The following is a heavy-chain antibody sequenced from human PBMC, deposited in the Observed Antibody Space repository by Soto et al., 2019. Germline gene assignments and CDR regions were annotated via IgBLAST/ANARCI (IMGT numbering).Heavy chain of an antibody. D-gene: IGHD3-3*01. CDR3: ARDTEVRFLEWLLPAATFDY. CDR2: ISAYNGNT. V-gene: IGHV1-18*04. CDR1: GYTFTSYG. J-gene: IGHJ4*02. Sequence: ASVKVSCKASGYTFTSYGISWVRQAPGQGLEWMGWISAYNGNTNYAQKLQGRVTMTTDTSTSTAYMELRSLRSDDTAVYYCARDTEVRFLEWLLPAATFDYWGQGTLVTVSS.